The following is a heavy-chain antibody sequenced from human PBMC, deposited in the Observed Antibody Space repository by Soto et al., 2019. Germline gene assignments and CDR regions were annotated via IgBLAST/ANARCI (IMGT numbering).Heavy chain of an antibody. D-gene: IGHD3-10*01. J-gene: IGHJ5*02. CDR3: TTGPYYYGSGSDGWFDP. CDR2: IKSKTDGGTT. V-gene: IGHV3-15*01. CDR1: GFTFSNAW. Sequence: GGSLRLSCAASGFTFSNAWMSWVRQAPGKGLEWVGRIKSKTDGGTTDYGAPVKGRFTISRDDSKNTLIQQMNSLKTEETAMYYCTTGPYYYGSGSDGWFDPWGQGTLVTVSS.